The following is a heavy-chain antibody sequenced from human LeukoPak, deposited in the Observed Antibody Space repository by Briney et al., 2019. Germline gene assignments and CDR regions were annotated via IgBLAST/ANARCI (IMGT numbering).Heavy chain of an antibody. CDR1: GFTFSNHW. J-gene: IGHJ4*02. CDR2: INSDMSST. Sequence: GGSLRLSCAASGFTFSNHWMHWVRQAPGKGLVWVSRINSDMSSTNYADSVRGRFTISRDNAKNTLYLQMNSLRAEDTAVYYCARDIAVSGNYFDYWGQGTLVTVSS. D-gene: IGHD6-19*01. V-gene: IGHV3-74*01. CDR3: ARDIAVSGNYFDY.